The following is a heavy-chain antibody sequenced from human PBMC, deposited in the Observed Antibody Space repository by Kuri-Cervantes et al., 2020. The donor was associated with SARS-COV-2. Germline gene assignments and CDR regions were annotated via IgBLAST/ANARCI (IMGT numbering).Heavy chain of an antibody. Sequence: SVKVSCKASGGTFSSYAISWVRQAPGQGLEWMGRIIPIFGTANYAQKFQGRVTMTRDTSTSTVYMELSSPRSEDTAVYYCAREGAQSGSSDYWGQGTLVTVSS. CDR1: GGTFSSYA. V-gene: IGHV1-69*05. D-gene: IGHD3-10*01. J-gene: IGHJ4*02. CDR3: AREGAQSGSSDY. CDR2: IIPIFGTA.